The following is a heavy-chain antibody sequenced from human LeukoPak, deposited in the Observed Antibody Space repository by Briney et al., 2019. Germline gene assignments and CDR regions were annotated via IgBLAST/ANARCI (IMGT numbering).Heavy chain of an antibody. J-gene: IGHJ4*02. CDR1: GFTFSSYA. Sequence: GGSLRLSCAASGFTFSSYAMSWVRQAPGKGLEWVSAISGSGGSTYYADSVKGRFTISRDNSKNTLYLQMNSLRAEDTAVYYCAKAPGYSDYAPRGYWGQGTLVTVSS. CDR2: ISGSGGST. D-gene: IGHD5-12*01. V-gene: IGHV3-23*01. CDR3: AKAPGYSDYAPRGY.